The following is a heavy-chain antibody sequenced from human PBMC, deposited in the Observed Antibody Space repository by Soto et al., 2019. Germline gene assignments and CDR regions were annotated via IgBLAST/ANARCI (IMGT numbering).Heavy chain of an antibody. D-gene: IGHD3-22*01. CDR1: GFSFSDYY. Sequence: GGSLRLSCAASGFSFSDYYMSWIRQAPGKGLEWVSLISTSGSSTDYADSVKGRFTISRDNAKNSLSLQMNSLRAEDTAVYYCARWLPPTYYYYYYMDVWGKGTTVTVSS. V-gene: IGHV3-11*04. CDR2: ISTSGSST. CDR3: ARWLPPTYYYYYYMDV. J-gene: IGHJ6*03.